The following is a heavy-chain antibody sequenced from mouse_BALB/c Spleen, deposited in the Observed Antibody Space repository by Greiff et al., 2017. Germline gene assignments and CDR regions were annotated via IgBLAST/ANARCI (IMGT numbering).Heavy chain of an antibody. V-gene: IGHV1S41*01. J-gene: IGHJ3*01. CDR3: ARVGDSAWFAY. CDR1: GYTFTGYW. Sequence: DLVKPGASVKLSCKASGYTFTGYWINWIKQRPGQGLEWIGRIAPGSGSTYYNEMFKGKATLTVDTSSSTAYIQLSSLSSEDSAVYFCARVGDSAWFAYWGQGTLVTVSA. CDR2: IAPGSGST.